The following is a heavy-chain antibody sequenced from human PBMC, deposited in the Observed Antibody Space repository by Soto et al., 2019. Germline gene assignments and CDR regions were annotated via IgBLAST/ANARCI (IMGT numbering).Heavy chain of an antibody. D-gene: IGHD4-17*01. J-gene: IGHJ4*02. CDR1: NYSISSGYY. CDR3: ARMSISTPVFHAVNDY. V-gene: IGHV4-38-2*01. Sequence: SETLSLTCAVSNYSISSGYYWGWIRQPPGKGLECIGSIYYSGSTYYNPSLKSRVTISVDTSKNQFSLNLSSVTAADTAVYYCARMSISTPVFHAVNDYWGRGTLVTLSS. CDR2: IYYSGST.